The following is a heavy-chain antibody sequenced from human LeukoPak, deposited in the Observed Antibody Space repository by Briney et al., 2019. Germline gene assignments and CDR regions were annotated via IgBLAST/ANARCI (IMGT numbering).Heavy chain of an antibody. CDR3: LTDLG. CDR2: VDHDGSGT. J-gene: IGHJ4*02. Sequence: PGWSLRLSCVASGFRFTSYWMHWVRQPPGKGLVWVSRVDHDGSGTAYADSVTGRFTMSRDNAKNTVYLQMNNLRVEDTAVYFCLTDLGWGQGTLVTVSS. V-gene: IGHV3-74*01. D-gene: IGHD4-17*01. CDR1: GFRFTSYW.